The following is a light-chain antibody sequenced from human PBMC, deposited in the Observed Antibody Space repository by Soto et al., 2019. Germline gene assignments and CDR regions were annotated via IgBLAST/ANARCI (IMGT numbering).Light chain of an antibody. CDR2: KVS. CDR1: QTINNW. J-gene: IGKJ4*01. Sequence: DLQMTQSPSTLSASVGDRVTITCRASQTINNWLAWYQQKPGRPPELLISKVSNLESGVPSRFSGSGSETEFTLTISSLQPDDFATYYCQQYNSYSLLTFAGGTRVDIK. CDR3: QQYNSYSLLT. V-gene: IGKV1-5*03.